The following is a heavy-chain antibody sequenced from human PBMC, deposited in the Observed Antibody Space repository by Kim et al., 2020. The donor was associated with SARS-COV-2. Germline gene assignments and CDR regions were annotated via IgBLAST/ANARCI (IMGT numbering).Heavy chain of an antibody. D-gene: IGHD3-22*01. CDR2: IWYDGSNK. Sequence: GGSLRLSCAASGFTFSSYGMHWVRQAPGKGLEWVAVIWYDGSNKYYADSVKGRFTISRDNSKNTLYLQMNSLRAEDTAVYYCARDDSSGYSPFDYWGQGTLVTVSS. J-gene: IGHJ4*02. CDR1: GFTFSSYG. V-gene: IGHV3-33*01. CDR3: ARDDSSGYSPFDY.